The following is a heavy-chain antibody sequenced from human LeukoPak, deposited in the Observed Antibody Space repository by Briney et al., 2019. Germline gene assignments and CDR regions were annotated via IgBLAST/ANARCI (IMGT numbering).Heavy chain of an antibody. CDR1: GGSFSGYY. V-gene: IGHV4-34*01. CDR2: INHSGST. D-gene: IGHD7-27*01. Sequence: PSETLSLTCAVYGGSFSGYYWSWIRQPPGKGLEWIGEINHSGSTNYNPSLKNRVTISVDTSKNQFSLKLSSVTAADTAVYYCARVRATGAHDCWGQGTLVTVSS. J-gene: IGHJ4*02. CDR3: ARVRATGAHDC.